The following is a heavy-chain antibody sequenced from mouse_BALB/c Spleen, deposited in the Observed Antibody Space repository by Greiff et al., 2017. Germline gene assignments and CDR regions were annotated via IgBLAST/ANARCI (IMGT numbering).Heavy chain of an antibody. CDR1: GFTFTDYY. CDR2: IRNKANGYTT. Sequence: EVQLVESGGGLVQPGGSLRLSCATSGFTFTDYYMSWVRQPPGKALEWLGFIRNKANGYTTEYSASVKGRFTISRDNSQSILYLQMNTLRAEDSATYYCAREGYAMDYWGQGTSVTVSS. J-gene: IGHJ4*01. V-gene: IGHV7-3*02. CDR3: AREGYAMDY.